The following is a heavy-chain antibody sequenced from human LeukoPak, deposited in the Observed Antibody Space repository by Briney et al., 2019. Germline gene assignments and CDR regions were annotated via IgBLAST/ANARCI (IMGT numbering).Heavy chain of an antibody. CDR1: GFTFSSYG. CDR2: ISYDGSNK. V-gene: IGHV3-30*18. J-gene: IGHJ3*02. Sequence: PGRSLRLSCAASGFTFSSYGMHWVRQAPGKGLEWVAVISYDGSNKYYADSVKGRFTISRDNSKNTLYLQMNSLRAEDTAVYYCAKDIPHLGSSSWYGDAFDIWGQGTMVTVSS. D-gene: IGHD6-13*01. CDR3: AKDIPHLGSSSWYGDAFDI.